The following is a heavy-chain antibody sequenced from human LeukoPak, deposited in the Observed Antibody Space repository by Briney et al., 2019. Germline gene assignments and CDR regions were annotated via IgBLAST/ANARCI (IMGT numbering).Heavy chain of an antibody. CDR2: ISYDGSDK. CDR1: GFIFRSYA. CDR3: ARPYSSGWYGDFDY. J-gene: IGHJ4*02. Sequence: PGRSLRLSCAASGFIFRSYAMHWVRQAPGKGLEWVAVISYDGSDKYYADSVKGRFTISRDNSKNTLYLQMNSLRVEDAAVYYCARPYSSGWYGDFDYWGQGTLVTVSS. D-gene: IGHD6-19*01. V-gene: IGHV3-30*04.